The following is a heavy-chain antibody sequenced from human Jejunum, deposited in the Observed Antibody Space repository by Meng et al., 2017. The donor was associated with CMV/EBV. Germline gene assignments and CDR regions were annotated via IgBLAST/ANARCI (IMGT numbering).Heavy chain of an antibody. V-gene: IGHV1-18*01. D-gene: IGHD1-26*01. Sequence: QVQLGQSGGEVKKPGAPLKVSCKASGYTFTNYGITWVRQAPGQGLEWMGWISAYNGNTNYAQTPQGRVTMTTDTSTSTAYMELRSLRSDDTAVYYCARVEVGITSGDYWGQGTLVTVSS. CDR2: ISAYNGNT. J-gene: IGHJ4*02. CDR1: GYTFTNYG. CDR3: ARVEVGITSGDY.